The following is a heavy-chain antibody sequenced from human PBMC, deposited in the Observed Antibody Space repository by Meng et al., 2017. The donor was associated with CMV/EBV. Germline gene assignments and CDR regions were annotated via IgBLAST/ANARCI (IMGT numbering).Heavy chain of an antibody. J-gene: IGHJ4*02. CDR1: GGSISSYY. Sequence: GSLRLSCTVSGGSISSYYWSWIRQPPGKGLEWIGYIYYSGSTSYNPSLKSRVTISVDTSKNQFSLKLSSVTAADTAVYYCARVQDTASIDYWGQGTLVTVSS. CDR3: ARVQDTASIDY. V-gene: IGHV4-59*01. D-gene: IGHD5-18*01. CDR2: IYYSGST.